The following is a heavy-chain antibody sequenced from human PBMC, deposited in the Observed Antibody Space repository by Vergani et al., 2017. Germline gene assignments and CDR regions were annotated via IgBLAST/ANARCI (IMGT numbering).Heavy chain of an antibody. V-gene: IGHV3-23*04. Sequence: EVLLVESGGDLVQPGGSLRLSCGASGFTFSSYAMTWVRLAPGKGLQWVSAISGSGGNTFYTDSVKGRFTISRDNSKDTLYLQMNSLRVEDTAIYYCAKARDPNCKGGNCYSYYYGLDLWGQGTTVTVSS. CDR2: ISGSGGNT. CDR1: GFTFSSYA. J-gene: IGHJ6*02. D-gene: IGHD2-21*01. CDR3: AKARDPNCKGGNCYSYYYGLDL.